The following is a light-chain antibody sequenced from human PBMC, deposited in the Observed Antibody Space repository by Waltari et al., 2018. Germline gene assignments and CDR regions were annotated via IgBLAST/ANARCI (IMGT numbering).Light chain of an antibody. CDR2: AAS. CDR3: LQHNSYPRT. Sequence: DIQMTQSPSSLSASVGDTVTITCRASQGISSYLNWFQQKPGKAPKLLIYAASSLESGVPSRFSGSGSGTEFTLTISSLQPEDFAAYYCLQHNSYPRTFGQWTKVEIK. V-gene: IGKV1-17*01. CDR1: QGISSY. J-gene: IGKJ1*01.